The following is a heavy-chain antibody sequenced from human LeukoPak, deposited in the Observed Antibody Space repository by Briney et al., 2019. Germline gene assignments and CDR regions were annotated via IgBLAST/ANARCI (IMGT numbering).Heavy chain of an antibody. CDR3: ARDGTIVSTKKYSGYDWEYYFDY. CDR2: INPSGGST. V-gene: IGHV1-46*01. D-gene: IGHD5-12*01. J-gene: IGHJ4*02. CDR1: GYTFTSYY. Sequence: ASVKVSCXASGYTFTSYYMHWVRQAPGQGLEWMGIINPSGGSTSYAQKFQGRVTMTRDTSTSTVYMELSSLRSEDTAVYYCARDGTIVSTKKYSGYDWEYYFDYWGQGTLVTVSS.